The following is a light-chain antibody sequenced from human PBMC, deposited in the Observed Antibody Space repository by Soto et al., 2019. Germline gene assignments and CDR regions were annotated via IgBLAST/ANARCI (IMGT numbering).Light chain of an antibody. CDR1: SSDVGGYNY. J-gene: IGLJ1*01. V-gene: IGLV2-14*01. CDR3: SSYISSSTYV. Sequence: QSALTQPASVSGSPGQSITISCTGTSSDVGGYNYVSWYQQHPGKAPKLMIYDLSRRPSGVSNRFSGSKSGNTAALTISGLQAEDAADYYCSSYISSSTYVFGTGTKLTVL. CDR2: DLS.